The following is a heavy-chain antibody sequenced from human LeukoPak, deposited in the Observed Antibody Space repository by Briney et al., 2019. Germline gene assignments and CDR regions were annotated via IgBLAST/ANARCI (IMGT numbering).Heavy chain of an antibody. V-gene: IGHV3-7*03. CDR3: AGAGLYY. CDR1: GLTFSSYW. CDR2: IKQDGSQK. Sequence: GGSLRLSCAASGLTFSSYWMSWVRQAPGKGLEWVANIKQDGSQKYYVDSVKGRFTISRDNAKNSLYLQMNRLSAEDTAVYYCAGAGLYYWGQGTLVTVSS. J-gene: IGHJ4*02. D-gene: IGHD2/OR15-2a*01.